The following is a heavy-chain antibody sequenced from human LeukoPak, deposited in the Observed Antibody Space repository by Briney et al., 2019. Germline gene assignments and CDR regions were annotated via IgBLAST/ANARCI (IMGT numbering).Heavy chain of an antibody. Sequence: GGSLRLSCAASGFTFSSYGMHWVRQAPGKGLEWVANIKQDGSEKYYVDSVKGRFTISRDIAKNSLYLQVNTLRDEDTAVYYCARVNRYCSDGICSHFDYWGQGTLVTVSS. CDR3: ARVNRYCSDGICSHFDY. CDR2: IKQDGSEK. CDR1: GFTFSSYG. J-gene: IGHJ4*02. V-gene: IGHV3-7*01. D-gene: IGHD2-15*01.